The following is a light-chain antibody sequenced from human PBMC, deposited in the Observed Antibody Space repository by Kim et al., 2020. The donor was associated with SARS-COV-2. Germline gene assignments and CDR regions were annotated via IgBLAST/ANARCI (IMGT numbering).Light chain of an antibody. CDR2: GKN. V-gene: IGLV3-19*01. CDR1: SLRSYY. J-gene: IGLJ2*01. CDR3: NSRDSNDNVV. Sequence: VALGQTVRITGQGDSLRSYYATWYQQKPGQAPILVIYGKNNRPSGIPDRFSGSSSGNTASLTITGTQAGDEADYYCNSRDSNDNVVFGGGTKLTVL.